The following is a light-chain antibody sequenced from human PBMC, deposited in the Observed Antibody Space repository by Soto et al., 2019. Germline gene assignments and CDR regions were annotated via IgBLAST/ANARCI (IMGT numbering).Light chain of an antibody. CDR1: QSVSSSY. Sequence: EIVLTRSPGTLSLSPGERATLFCRASQSVSSSYLAWYQQKPGQAPRLLIYGASSRATGIPDRFSGSGSGTDFTLTISRLEPEDFAVYYCQQYGSSPPYTFGQGTKVDIK. CDR3: QQYGSSPPYT. J-gene: IGKJ2*01. V-gene: IGKV3-20*01. CDR2: GAS.